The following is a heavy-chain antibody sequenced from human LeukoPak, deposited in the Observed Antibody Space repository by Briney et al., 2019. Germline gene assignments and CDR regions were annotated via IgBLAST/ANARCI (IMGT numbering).Heavy chain of an antibody. V-gene: IGHV3-21*05. CDR3: ARDSCSSTSCYT. CDR2: ISSSSSYI. Sequence: GGSLRLSCAASGFTFSSYSMNWVRQAPGKGLEWVSYISSSSSYIYYADSVKGRFTISRDNAKNSLYLQMNSLRAEDTAVYYCARDSCSSTSCYTWGQGTLVTVSS. J-gene: IGHJ5*02. D-gene: IGHD2-2*02. CDR1: GFTFSSYS.